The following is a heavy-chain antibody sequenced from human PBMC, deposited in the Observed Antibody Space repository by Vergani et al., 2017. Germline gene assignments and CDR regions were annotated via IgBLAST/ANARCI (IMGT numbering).Heavy chain of an antibody. CDR2: LQFDGSNQ. V-gene: IGHV3-30*02. CDR1: GFTLSNYD. D-gene: IGHD3-16*01. J-gene: IGHJ4*02. Sequence: QVQLVESGGGVVQRGGSLRLSCATSGFTLSNYDIQWIRQGPGKGLEFVAFLQFDGSNQYYADSVKGRFTLSRDFSKNTLYLQMNSLRTDDTATYYCSKLFRGWGIDYWGQGTQVIVSS. CDR3: SKLFRGWGIDY.